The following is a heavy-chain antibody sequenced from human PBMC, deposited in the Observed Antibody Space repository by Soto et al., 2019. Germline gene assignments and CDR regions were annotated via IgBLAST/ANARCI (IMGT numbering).Heavy chain of an antibody. CDR1: GFTFSRYW. Sequence: ASVKVSCKASGFTFSRYWMHWVRQAPGQGPEWMGVINPTGDSTIYARKLQGRVTMTRDTSTTTPYMELSSLTFEDTAVYYCARDNSNNVLGVTFWWFDPWGQGTLVTVSS. CDR2: INPTGDST. CDR3: ARDNSNNVLGVTFWWFDP. V-gene: IGHV1-46*01. J-gene: IGHJ5*02. D-gene: IGHD2-8*01.